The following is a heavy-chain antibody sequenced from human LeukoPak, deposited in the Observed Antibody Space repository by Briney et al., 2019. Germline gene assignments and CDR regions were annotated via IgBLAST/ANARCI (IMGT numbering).Heavy chain of an antibody. CDR3: ARTHWGFHDAFDI. CDR1: GYSITSGYY. D-gene: IGHD7-27*01. Sequence: SETLSLTCTVSGYSITSGYYWAWIRQPPGKGLEWIGNIYHSGRAFYKSSLKSRVTMSVETSKNQFSLKLSSVTAADTAVYYCARTHWGFHDAFDIWGQGTMVTVSS. CDR2: IYHSGRA. V-gene: IGHV4-38-2*02. J-gene: IGHJ3*02.